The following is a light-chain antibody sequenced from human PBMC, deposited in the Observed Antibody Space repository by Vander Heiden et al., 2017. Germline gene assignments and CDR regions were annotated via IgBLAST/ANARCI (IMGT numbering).Light chain of an antibody. CDR3: VTWDSSLTGVV. J-gene: IGLJ2*01. V-gene: IGLV1-51*01. CDR2: DND. CDR1: ASNIGRNE. Sequence: QSLLTQPPSVSAAPGQRVTISCSGSASNIGRNEVSWYQQISGTAPELLIYDNDRRPSGIPVRFSASKSGTSATLDITGLQTGDEANYYCVTWDSSLTGVVFGGGTKLTVL.